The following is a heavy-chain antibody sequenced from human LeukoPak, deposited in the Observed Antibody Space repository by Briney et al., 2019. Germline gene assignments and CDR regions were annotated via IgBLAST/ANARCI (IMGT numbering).Heavy chain of an antibody. D-gene: IGHD1-14*01. Sequence: SETLSLTCAVYGGSFSGYYWSWIRQPPGKGLEWIGEINHSGSTNYNPSLKSRVTISVDTSKNQFSLKLSSVTAADTAVYYCSKVNGTASGELDFWGQGNLVTVSS. CDR1: GGSFSGYY. CDR3: SKVNGTASGELDF. J-gene: IGHJ4*01. V-gene: IGHV4-34*01. CDR2: INHSGST.